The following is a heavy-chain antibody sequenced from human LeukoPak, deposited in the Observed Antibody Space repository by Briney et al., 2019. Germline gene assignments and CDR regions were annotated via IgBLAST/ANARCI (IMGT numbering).Heavy chain of an antibody. J-gene: IGHJ4*02. Sequence: ASVKVSCKASGYTFTSYYMHWVRQAPGQGLEWMGIINPSGGSTSYAQKFQGRVTITTDESTSTAYMELSSLRSEDTAVYYCARDGVVAKRPRGDYWGQGTLVTVSS. CDR1: GYTFTSYY. CDR3: ARDGVVAKRPRGDY. V-gene: IGHV1-46*01. CDR2: INPSGGST. D-gene: IGHD2-15*01.